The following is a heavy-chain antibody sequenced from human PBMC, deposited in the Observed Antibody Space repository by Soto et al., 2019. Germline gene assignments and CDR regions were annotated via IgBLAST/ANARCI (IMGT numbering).Heavy chain of an antibody. CDR2: ISGSGGST. V-gene: IGHV3-23*01. Sequence: EVQLLESGGGLVQPGGSLRLSCAASGFTFSSYAMSWVRQAPGKGLEWVSAISGSGGSTYYADSVKGRFTISRDNSKNTLYVQMDSLRAEDTAVYYCAKGIASKTRPLGKYLDLLGRGTLVTDSS. D-gene: IGHD6-13*01. J-gene: IGHJ2*01. CDR1: GFTFSSYA. CDR3: AKGIASKTRPLGKYLDL.